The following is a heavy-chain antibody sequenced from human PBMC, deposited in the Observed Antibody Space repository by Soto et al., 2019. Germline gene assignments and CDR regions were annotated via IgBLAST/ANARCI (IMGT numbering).Heavy chain of an antibody. D-gene: IGHD3-22*01. J-gene: IGHJ4*02. Sequence: SETLSLTCTVSGGSISSGGYYWSWIRQHPGKDLEWIGYIYYSGSTYYNPSLKSRVTISVDTSKNQFSLKLSSVTAADTAVYYCAGQTYYYDSSGYYPRWGQGTLVTVSS. CDR3: AGQTYYYDSSGYYPR. CDR2: IYYSGST. CDR1: GGSISSGGYY. V-gene: IGHV4-31*03.